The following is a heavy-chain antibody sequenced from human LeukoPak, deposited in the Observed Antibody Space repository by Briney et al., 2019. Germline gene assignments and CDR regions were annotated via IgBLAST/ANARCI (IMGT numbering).Heavy chain of an antibody. V-gene: IGHV1-8*01. J-gene: IGHJ4*02. CDR2: MNPNSGNT. CDR3: AKDSPIVVRIKPLDS. CDR1: GYTFTSYD. D-gene: IGHD3-22*01. Sequence: ASVKVSCKASGYTFTSYDINWVRQATGQGLEWMGWMNPNSGNTGYAQKFQGRVTMTRNTSISTAYMELSSLRAEDTAIYYCAKDSPIVVRIKPLDSWGQGTLVTVSS.